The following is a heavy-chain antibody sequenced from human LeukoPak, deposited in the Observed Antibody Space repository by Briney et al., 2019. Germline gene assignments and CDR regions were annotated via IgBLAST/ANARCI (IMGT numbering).Heavy chain of an antibody. Sequence: GASVKVSCKASGYTFPSYYMHWVRQAPGQGLEWMGIINPSGGSTSYAQKFQGRVTMTRDTSTSTVYMELSSLRSEDTAVYYCARFPVVPAASPGSDGMDVWGQGTTVTVSS. CDR2: INPSGGST. D-gene: IGHD2-2*01. J-gene: IGHJ6*02. CDR3: ARFPVVPAASPGSDGMDV. V-gene: IGHV1-46*01. CDR1: GYTFPSYY.